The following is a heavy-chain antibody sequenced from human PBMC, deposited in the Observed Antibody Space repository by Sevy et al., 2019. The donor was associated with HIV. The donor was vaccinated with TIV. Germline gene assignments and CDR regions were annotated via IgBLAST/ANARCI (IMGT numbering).Heavy chain of an antibody. CDR2: IIPIFGTV. CDR3: ARGVVRGVINY. CDR1: GGTFSSYA. D-gene: IGHD3-10*01. Sequence: ASVKVSCKASGGTFSSYAISWVRQAPGQGLEWMGGIIPIFGTVNYAQKFQGRVTITADESTSTAYMELSSLRSEDTAVYYCARGVVRGVINYWGQGTLVTVSS. J-gene: IGHJ4*02. V-gene: IGHV1-69*13.